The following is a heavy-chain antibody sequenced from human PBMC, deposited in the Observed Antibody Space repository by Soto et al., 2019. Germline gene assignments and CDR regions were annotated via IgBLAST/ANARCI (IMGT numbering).Heavy chain of an antibody. Sequence: GGSLRLSCAASGFTFSSYDMHWVRQATGKGLEWVSAIGTAGDTYYPGSVKGRFTISRENAKNSLYLQMNSLRAEDTAVYYCARSLRTTTVTTYYFDYWGQGTLVNVSS. V-gene: IGHV3-13*01. D-gene: IGHD4-17*01. CDR1: GFTFSSYD. J-gene: IGHJ4*02. CDR2: IGTAGDT. CDR3: ARSLRTTTVTTYYFDY.